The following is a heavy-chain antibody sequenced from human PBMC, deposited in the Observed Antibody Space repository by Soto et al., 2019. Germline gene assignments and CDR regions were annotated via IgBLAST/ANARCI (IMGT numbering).Heavy chain of an antibody. D-gene: IGHD3-3*01. CDR2: ISSSSSYT. CDR3: AKHRRRLYYDFWSGYYTRGMDV. CDR1: GFTFRAYY. Sequence: VGSLRLSGAASGFTFRAYYMSWIRQARGKGLEWGWYISSSSSYTNYADSVKGRFTISRDNSKNTLYLQMNSLRAEDTAVYYCAKHRRRLYYDFWSGYYTRGMDVWGQGTTATVSS. J-gene: IGHJ6*01. V-gene: IGHV3-11*06.